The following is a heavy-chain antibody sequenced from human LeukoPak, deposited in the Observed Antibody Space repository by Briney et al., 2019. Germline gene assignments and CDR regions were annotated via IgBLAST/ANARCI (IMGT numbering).Heavy chain of an antibody. J-gene: IGHJ4*02. CDR2: MNPNSGNT. CDR1: GYTFTSYD. V-gene: IGHV1-8*01. CDR3: ARGGTWIQPHTCDY. D-gene: IGHD5-18*01. Sequence: ASVKVSCKASGYTFTSYDINWVRQATGQGLEWMGWMNPNSGNTGYAQKFQGRVTMTRNTSISTAYMELSSLRSEDTAVYYCARGGTWIQPHTCDYWGQGTLVTVSS.